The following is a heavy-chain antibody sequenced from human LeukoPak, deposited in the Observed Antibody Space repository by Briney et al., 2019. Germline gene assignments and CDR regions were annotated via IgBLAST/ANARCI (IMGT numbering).Heavy chain of an antibody. V-gene: IGHV3-7*01. CDR2: IKHDEIEN. CDR3: VKLVVVTATYWYFDV. CDR1: GFTFSHYW. J-gene: IGHJ2*01. D-gene: IGHD2-21*02. Sequence: GGSLRLSCAASGFTFSHYWMGWVRQAPGKGLDWVANIKHDEIENYLADSVTGRFTISRDNAENSLFLQMNSLRPDDTALYFCVKLVVVTATYWYFDVWGRGTPNTVSS.